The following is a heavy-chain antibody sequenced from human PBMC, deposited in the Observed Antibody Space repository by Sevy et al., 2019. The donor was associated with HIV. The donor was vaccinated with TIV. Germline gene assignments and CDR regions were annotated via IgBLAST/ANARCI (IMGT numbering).Heavy chain of an antibody. V-gene: IGHV6-1*01. CDR1: GDSVSSNSAA. J-gene: IGHJ5*02. Sequence: QSQTLSLTCAISGDSVSSNSAAWNWIRQSPSRGLEWLGRTYSRSKWYNDYAVSVKSRITINPDTSKIQFSLQLNSVTPEDTAVYYCARDLLLNYYDSSGYSNWFDPWGQGTLVTVSS. CDR3: ARDLLLNYYDSSGYSNWFDP. CDR2: TYSRSKWYN. D-gene: IGHD3-22*01.